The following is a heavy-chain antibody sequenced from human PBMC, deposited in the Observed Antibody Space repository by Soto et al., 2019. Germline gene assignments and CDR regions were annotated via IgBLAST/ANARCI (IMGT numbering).Heavy chain of an antibody. CDR1: GFTFSSYS. J-gene: IGHJ6*03. D-gene: IGHD3-16*01. Sequence: GGSLRLSCAASGFTFSSYSMNWVRQAPGKGLEWVSSISSSSSYIYYADSVKGRFTISRDNAKNSLYLQMNSLRAEDTAVYYCAREGGLNNYYYYYYMDVWGKGTTVTVSS. CDR3: AREGGLNNYYYYYYMDV. V-gene: IGHV3-21*01. CDR2: ISSSSSYI.